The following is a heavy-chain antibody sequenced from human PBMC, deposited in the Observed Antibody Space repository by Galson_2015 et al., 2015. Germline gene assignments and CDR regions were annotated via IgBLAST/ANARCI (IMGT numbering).Heavy chain of an antibody. Sequence: ETLSLTCSVSGGSMSSYYWNWIRQVPGKGLEWIGYIYYSGSTDYNPSLKSRVSISVDTSKNQFSLMLSSVTAADTAIYYCARARLTTWSDFDYWGQGTLVTVSS. CDR3: ARARLTTWSDFDY. CDR1: GGSMSSYY. D-gene: IGHD3-3*01. CDR2: IYYSGST. J-gene: IGHJ4*02. V-gene: IGHV4-59*01.